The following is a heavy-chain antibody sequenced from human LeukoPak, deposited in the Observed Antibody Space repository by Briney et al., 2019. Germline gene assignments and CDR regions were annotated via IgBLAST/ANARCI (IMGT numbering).Heavy chain of an antibody. V-gene: IGHV3-33*01. CDR1: GFTFSSYG. CDR3: ARDKLQNTSDY. Sequence: PGGSLRLSCVASGFTFSSYGMHWVRQAPGKGLEWVAVIWYDGSDKYSADSVKGRFTISRDNSKNTLYLQMNSLRAEDTAVYYCARDKLQNTSDYWGQGTLVTVSS. CDR2: IWYDGSDK. D-gene: IGHD1-26*01. J-gene: IGHJ4*02.